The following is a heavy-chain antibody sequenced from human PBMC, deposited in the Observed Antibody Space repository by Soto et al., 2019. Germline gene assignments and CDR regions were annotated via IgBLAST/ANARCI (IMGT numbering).Heavy chain of an antibody. V-gene: IGHV4-59*08. CDR2: IYYSGST. CDR1: GGSISSYY. Sequence: ETLSLTCTVSGGSISSYYWSWIRQPPGKGLEWIGYIYYSGSTNYNPSLKSRVTISVDTSKNQFSLKPNSMTAADTAVYYCATLPPRIVVAFTEMPTWGQGILVTVSS. J-gene: IGHJ5*02. CDR3: ATLPPRIVVAFTEMPT. D-gene: IGHD2-21*01.